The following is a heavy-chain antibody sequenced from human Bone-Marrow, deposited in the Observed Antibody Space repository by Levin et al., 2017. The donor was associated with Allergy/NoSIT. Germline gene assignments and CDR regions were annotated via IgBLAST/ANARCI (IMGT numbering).Heavy chain of an antibody. Sequence: RPGGSLRLSCAASGFTFSSYVMHWVRQAPGKGLEWVAVISSDGSNKYYADSVKGRFTISRDNSKNTLYLQMNSLRTEDTAVYYCAKESYVWGSYRSFYYFDYWGQGTLVTVSS. V-gene: IGHV3-30*18. CDR3: AKESYVWGSYRSFYYFDY. D-gene: IGHD3-16*02. J-gene: IGHJ4*02. CDR2: ISSDGSNK. CDR1: GFTFSSYV.